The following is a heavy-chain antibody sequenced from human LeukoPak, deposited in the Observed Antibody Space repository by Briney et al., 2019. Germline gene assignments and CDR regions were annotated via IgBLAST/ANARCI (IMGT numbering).Heavy chain of an antibody. CDR3: ARLSIVGTTMTDY. V-gene: IGHV4-34*01. CDR2: INHSGST. J-gene: IGHJ4*02. Sequence: SETLSLTCAVYGGSFSGYYWSWIRQPPGKGLEWIGEINHSGSTNYNPSLKSRVTMSVDTSKNQFSLKLSSVTAADTAVYYCARLSIVGTTMTDYWGQGTLVTVSS. CDR1: GGSFSGYY. D-gene: IGHD1-26*01.